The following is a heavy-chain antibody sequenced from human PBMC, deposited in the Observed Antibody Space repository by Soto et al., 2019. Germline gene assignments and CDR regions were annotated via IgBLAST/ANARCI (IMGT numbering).Heavy chain of an antibody. CDR1: GYSFTTYC. Sequence: GASVEVSCKASGYSFTTYCITWLLQAPGQGLEWMGWISAYDGSTNYAQKLLGRVSMTTESSTNTAYMELRSLRSDDTAVYYYARDPATAYSSSSFDYWGQGTLVTVSS. J-gene: IGHJ4*02. D-gene: IGHD6-6*01. V-gene: IGHV1-18*04. CDR3: ARDPATAYSSSSFDY. CDR2: ISAYDGST.